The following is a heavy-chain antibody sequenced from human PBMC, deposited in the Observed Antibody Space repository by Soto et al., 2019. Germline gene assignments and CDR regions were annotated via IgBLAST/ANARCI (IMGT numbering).Heavy chain of an antibody. V-gene: IGHV4-4*02. CDR1: GGSISSSHW. D-gene: IGHD2-2*01. CDR3: ARTYCSNLVCPLDK. CDR2: IFHTGTT. Sequence: PSETLSLTCAISGGSISSSHWWSWVRQPPGKGLEWVGQIFHTGTTYHNSSLKSRLTLSIDKSNDQFSLMLTSVTAADTAVYFCARTYCSNLVCPLDKWGRGTLVTVSS. J-gene: IGHJ4*02.